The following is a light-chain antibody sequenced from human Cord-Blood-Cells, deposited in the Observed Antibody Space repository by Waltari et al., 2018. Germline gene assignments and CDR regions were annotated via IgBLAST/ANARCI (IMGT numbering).Light chain of an antibody. CDR1: QSVLYSSNNKNY. J-gene: IGKJ4*01. CDR3: QQYYSTLT. Sequence: DIVMTQSPASLAVSLGERATINCKSSQSVLYSSNNKNYLAWYQQKPGQPPKLRIYWASTRESGVPDRFSGSGSGTDFTLTSSSLQAEDVAVYYCQQYYSTLTFGGGTKVEIK. V-gene: IGKV4-1*01. CDR2: WAS.